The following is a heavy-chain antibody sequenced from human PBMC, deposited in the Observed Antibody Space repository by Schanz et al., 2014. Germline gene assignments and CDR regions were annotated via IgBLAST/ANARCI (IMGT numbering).Heavy chain of an antibody. CDR1: GGDIGNYY. Sequence: QVQLQQWGAGLLKPSETLSLTCSVSGGDIGNYYWSWIRQPPGKGLEWIGYIHYSGNTNYNPSLKSRVTISLDTSKNQFSLKVNSVTAADTAAYYCAREYSSFDYWGQGTLVTVSS. CDR2: IHYSGNT. V-gene: IGHV4-59*01. CDR3: AREYSSFDY. J-gene: IGHJ4*02. D-gene: IGHD6-19*01.